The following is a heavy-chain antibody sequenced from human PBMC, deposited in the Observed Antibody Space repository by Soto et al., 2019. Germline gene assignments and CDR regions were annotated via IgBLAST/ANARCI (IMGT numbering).Heavy chain of an antibody. Sequence: QVQLVQSGAEVKKPGASVKVSCKASGYTFTSYGISWVRQAPGQGLEWMGWISAYNGNTNYAQKLQGRVTMTTDTSTSTAYMELRSLRADDTAVYYCARLPRYSGSYYYCYGMDVWGQGTTVTVSS. V-gene: IGHV1-18*01. J-gene: IGHJ6*02. CDR2: ISAYNGNT. D-gene: IGHD1-26*01. CDR1: GYTFTSYG. CDR3: ARLPRYSGSYYYCYGMDV.